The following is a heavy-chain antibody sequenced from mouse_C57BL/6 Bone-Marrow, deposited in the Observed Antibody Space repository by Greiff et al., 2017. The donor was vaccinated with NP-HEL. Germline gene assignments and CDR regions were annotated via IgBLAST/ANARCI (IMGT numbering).Heavy chain of an antibody. CDR1: EYEFPSHD. CDR3: ARQLRLIRDYFDY. J-gene: IGHJ2*01. Sequence: VQLMESGGGLVQPGESLKLSCESNEYEFPSHDMSWVRKTPEKRLELVAAINSDGGSTYYPDTMERRFIISRDNTKKTLYLQMSSLRSEDTALYYCARQLRLIRDYFDYWGQGTTLTVSS. D-gene: IGHD3-2*02. V-gene: IGHV5-2*01. CDR2: INSDGGST.